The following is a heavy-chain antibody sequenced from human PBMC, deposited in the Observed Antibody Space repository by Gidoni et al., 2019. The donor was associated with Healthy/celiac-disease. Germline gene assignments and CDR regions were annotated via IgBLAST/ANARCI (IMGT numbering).Heavy chain of an antibody. CDR3: ASGYDYYYYYMDV. D-gene: IGHD5-12*01. CDR2: IYSGGST. CDR1: GFPVSSNY. Sequence: EVQLVETGGGLIQPGGSLRLSCAASGFPVSSNYMSWVRQAPGKGLEWVSVIYSGGSTYYADSVKGRFTISRDNSKNTLYLQMNSLRAEDTAVYYCASGYDYYYYYMDVWGKGTTVTVSS. V-gene: IGHV3-53*02. J-gene: IGHJ6*03.